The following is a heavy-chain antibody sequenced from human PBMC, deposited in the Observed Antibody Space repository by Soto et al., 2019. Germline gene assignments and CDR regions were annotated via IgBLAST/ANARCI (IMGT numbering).Heavy chain of an antibody. J-gene: IGHJ5*02. V-gene: IGHV4-4*07. Sequence: SETLSLTCIVSGGSISEKYWNWVRQPPGKGLEWIGLIFANGHTDYNPSLKSRVTMSVDASTNQFSLRLTSMTAADTAVYYCVASLAASGLNWLGPWGRGTLVTVSS. CDR2: IFANGHT. CDR1: GGSISEKY. CDR3: VASLAASGLNWLGP. D-gene: IGHD6-13*01.